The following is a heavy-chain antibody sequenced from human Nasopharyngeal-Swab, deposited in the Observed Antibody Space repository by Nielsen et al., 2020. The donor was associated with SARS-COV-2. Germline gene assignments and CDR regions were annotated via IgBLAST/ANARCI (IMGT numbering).Heavy chain of an antibody. V-gene: IGHV4-59*11. CDR1: GVSITSQY. Sequence: SETLSLTCTVSGVSITSQYWSWIRQPPGKGLEWIGYISHNSGTSYSPSLKSRVTMFLDTSKNQFSLRLRSLNAADTAVYYCAKEGATGWFDPWGQGTLVTVSP. CDR3: AKEGATGWFDP. CDR2: ISHNSGT. J-gene: IGHJ5*02.